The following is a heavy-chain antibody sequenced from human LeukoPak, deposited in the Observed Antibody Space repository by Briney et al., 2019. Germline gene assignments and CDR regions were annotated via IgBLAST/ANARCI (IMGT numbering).Heavy chain of an antibody. CDR1: GGSISGYH. Sequence: SETLSLTCTVSGGSISGYHWNWIRQPAGKGLEWIGSMYYSGSTYYNPSLKSRVTISVDTSKNQFSLKLSSVTAADTAVYYCARLRFNNYDFDYWGQGTLVTVSS. CDR3: ARLRFNNYDFDY. V-gene: IGHV4-59*05. J-gene: IGHJ4*02. CDR2: MYYSGST. D-gene: IGHD4-11*01.